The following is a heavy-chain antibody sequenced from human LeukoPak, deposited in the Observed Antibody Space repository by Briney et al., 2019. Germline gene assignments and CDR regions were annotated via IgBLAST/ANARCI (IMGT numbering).Heavy chain of an antibody. V-gene: IGHV4-4*07. CDR2: IYASGST. CDR1: GGSISSYY. D-gene: IGHD4-11*01. Sequence: SETLSLTCTVSGGSISSYYWSWIRQPAGKGLEWIGRIYASGSTNYNPSLKSRVTISVDTSKNQFSLKLSSVTAADTAVYYCARHRWAEGLHNFDYWGQGTLVTVSS. CDR3: ARHRWAEGLHNFDY. J-gene: IGHJ4*02.